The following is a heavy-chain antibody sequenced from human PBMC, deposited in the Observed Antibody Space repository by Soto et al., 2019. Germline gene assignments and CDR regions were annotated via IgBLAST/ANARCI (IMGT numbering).Heavy chain of an antibody. J-gene: IGHJ6*02. CDR3: ARHMTTVNIYYYYGMDV. CDR2: IIPIFGTA. V-gene: IGHV1-69*01. CDR1: GGTFSSYA. D-gene: IGHD4-17*01. Sequence: QVQLVQSGAEVKKPGSSVKVSCKASGGTFSSYAISWVRQAPGQGLEWMGGIIPIFGTANYAQKFQGRVTITADESTNTAYMKLSSLRSEDTAVYYCARHMTTVNIYYYYGMDVWGQGTTVTVSS.